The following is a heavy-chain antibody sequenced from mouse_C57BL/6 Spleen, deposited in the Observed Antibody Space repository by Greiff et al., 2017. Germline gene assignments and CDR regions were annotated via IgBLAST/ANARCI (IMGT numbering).Heavy chain of an antibody. CDR3: ARVTTVAGAMDY. CDR1: GYAFSSYW. CDR2: IYPGDGDT. Sequence: QVQLKQSGAELVKPGASVKISCKASGYAFSSYWMNWVKQRPGKGLEWIGQIYPGDGDTNYNGKFKGKATLTADKSSSTAYMQLSSLTSEDSAVYFCARVTTVAGAMDYWGQGTSVTVSS. J-gene: IGHJ4*01. V-gene: IGHV1-80*01. D-gene: IGHD1-1*01.